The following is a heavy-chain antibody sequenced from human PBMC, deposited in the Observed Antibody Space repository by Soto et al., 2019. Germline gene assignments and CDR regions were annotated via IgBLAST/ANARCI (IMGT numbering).Heavy chain of an antibody. V-gene: IGHV4-59*01. Sequence: PSETLSLTCTVSGGSISGYFWNWIRQPPGKGLEWIGYIYSSGSTNYNPSLKSRVTISVDTSKNQFSLILSSVTAADTAVYYCARSEKGMATILDYWGQGILVTVSS. CDR3: ARSEKGMATILDY. CDR2: IYSSGST. J-gene: IGHJ4*02. D-gene: IGHD5-12*01. CDR1: GGSISGYF.